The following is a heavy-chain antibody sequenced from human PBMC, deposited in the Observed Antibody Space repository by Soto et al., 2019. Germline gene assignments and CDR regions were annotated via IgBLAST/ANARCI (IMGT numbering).Heavy chain of an antibody. CDR1: GFTFTNYA. CDR2: ISYDGSNN. D-gene: IGHD3-22*01. Sequence: GGSLRLSCAASGFTFTNYAMHWVRQAPGKGLEWVAVISYDGSNNYYADSVKGRFTISRANSNNTLYLQMNSLRADDTAAYYCARSYYYDSSGHYSGPGYYFDYWGQGTLVTVSS. CDR3: ARSYYYDSSGHYSGPGYYFDY. J-gene: IGHJ4*02. V-gene: IGHV3-30-3*01.